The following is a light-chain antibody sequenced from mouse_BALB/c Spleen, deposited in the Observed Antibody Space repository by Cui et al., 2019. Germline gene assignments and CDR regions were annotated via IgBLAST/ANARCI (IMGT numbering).Light chain of an antibody. CDR3: QQYSSYPWA. V-gene: IGKV6-23*01. CDR1: QDVGTA. Sequence: DIVMTQSHKFMSTSVGDRVSITCKASQDVGTAVAWYQQKPGQSPKLLIYWASTRHTGVPDRFTGSGSGTDFTLTISNVQSEDLAGYFCQQYSSYPWAFGGGTKLEIK. CDR2: WAS. J-gene: IGKJ1*01.